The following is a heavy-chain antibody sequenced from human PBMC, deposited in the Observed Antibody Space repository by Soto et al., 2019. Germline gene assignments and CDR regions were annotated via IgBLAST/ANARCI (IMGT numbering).Heavy chain of an antibody. V-gene: IGHV3-33*01. CDR1: GFTFSDFTTYA. J-gene: IGHJ6*02. CDR3: ARDLSSSWPLHYYYYGMDV. D-gene: IGHD6-13*01. CDR2: VLLDGSNE. Sequence: PGGSLRLSCAASGFTFSDFTTYAVHWVRQAPGQGLEWVAVVLLDGSNEYYADSVKGRFTISRDNSKNTLYLQMNSLRAEDTAVYYCARDLSSSWPLHYYYYGMDVWGQGTTVTVSS.